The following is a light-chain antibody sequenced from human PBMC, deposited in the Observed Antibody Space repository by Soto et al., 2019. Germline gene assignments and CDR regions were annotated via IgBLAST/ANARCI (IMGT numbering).Light chain of an antibody. V-gene: IGKV1-39*01. Sequence: IQMTQSPSSLSASVGDRVTITCCASQRISSYLNWYQQKPGEAPKLLISTSGTLQRGVPSRFSGSGSGTDFTLTITALRPEDFATYFCQQTYSTPYTFGQGTKLEIK. J-gene: IGKJ2*01. CDR3: QQTYSTPYT. CDR1: QRISSY. CDR2: TSG.